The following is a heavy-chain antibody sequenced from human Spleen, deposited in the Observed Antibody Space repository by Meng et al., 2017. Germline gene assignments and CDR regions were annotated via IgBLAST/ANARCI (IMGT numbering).Heavy chain of an antibody. CDR2: INPNIGDT. CDR3: VRDEDISAAGKLFGDY. D-gene: IGHD6-13*01. J-gene: IGHJ4*02. CDR1: GYTFTGYY. V-gene: IGHV1-2*06. Sequence: ASVKVSCKASGYTFTGYYMHWVRQAPGQGLEWMGRINPNIGDTNYAQKFQGRVTMTRDTSISTAYMELSGLRSDDTAMYYCVRDEDISAAGKLFGDYWGQGTLVTVSS.